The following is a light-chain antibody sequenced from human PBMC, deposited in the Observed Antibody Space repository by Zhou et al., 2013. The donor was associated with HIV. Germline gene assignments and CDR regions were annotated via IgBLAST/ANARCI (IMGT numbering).Light chain of an antibody. J-gene: IGKJ5*01. CDR1: QSLLHSNGYKY. CDR3: MQTTHWPKIT. CDR2: LGS. Sequence: DIVMTQSPLSLPVTPGEPASISCRSSQSLLHSNGYKYLDWYLQKPGQSPQLLIYLGSNRASGVPDRFSGSGSDTDFTLKISRVEAEDVGVYYCMQTTHWPKITFGQGTRLQIK. V-gene: IGKV2-28*01.